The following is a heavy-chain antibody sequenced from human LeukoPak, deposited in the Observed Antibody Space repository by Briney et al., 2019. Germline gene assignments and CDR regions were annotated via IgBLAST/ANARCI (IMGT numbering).Heavy chain of an antibody. CDR3: ARVIGYGQVAFYY. V-gene: IGHV3-11*04. D-gene: IGHD5-12*01. CDR1: GFTFSDYY. Sequence: PGGSLRLSCAASGFTFSDYYMGWIRQAPGKGLEWASYIGSSGSKTYHADSVKGRFTISRDNAKNSLYLQLSSLTAEDTAVYYCARVIGYGQVAFYYRGQGTLVTGSS. J-gene: IGHJ4*02. CDR2: IGSSGSKT.